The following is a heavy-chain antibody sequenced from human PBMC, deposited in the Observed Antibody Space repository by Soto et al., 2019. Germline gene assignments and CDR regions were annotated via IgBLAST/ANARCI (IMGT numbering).Heavy chain of an antibody. CDR2: ISAYNGDT. V-gene: IGHV1-18*01. J-gene: IGHJ6*02. CDR1: GYSFTSNG. CDR3: AGKYNWNDVDYYFYYSMDV. D-gene: IGHD1-20*01. Sequence: QVHLVQSGAEVKKPGASVKVSCKASGYSFTSNGITWVRQPPGQGLEWMAWISAYNGDTHYAQKFQGRVTMTTDKSTSTTYMDVRSLRSDDTAVYYCAGKYNWNDVDYYFYYSMDVWGQGTTVTVSS.